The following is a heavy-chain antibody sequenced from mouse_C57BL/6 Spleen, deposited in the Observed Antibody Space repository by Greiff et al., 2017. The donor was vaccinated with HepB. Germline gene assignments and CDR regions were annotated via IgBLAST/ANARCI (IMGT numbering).Heavy chain of an antibody. D-gene: IGHD4-1*01. CDR1: GYTFTSYW. CDR3: ARGSLTGYFDY. Sequence: QVQLQQPGAELVKPGASVKLSCKASGYTFTSYWMHWVKQRPGQGLEWIGMIHPNSGSTNYNEKFKSKATLTVDKSSSTDYIQLSSLTSEDSAVYYCARGSLTGYFDYWGQGTTLTVSS. J-gene: IGHJ2*01. CDR2: IHPNSGST. V-gene: IGHV1-64*01.